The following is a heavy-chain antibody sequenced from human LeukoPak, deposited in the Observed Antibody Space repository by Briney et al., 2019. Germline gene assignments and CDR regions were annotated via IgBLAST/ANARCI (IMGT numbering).Heavy chain of an antibody. CDR3: ARLPVRGAPRFWYMDV. J-gene: IGHJ6*03. CDR1: GGSFSGYY. V-gene: IGHV4-34*01. D-gene: IGHD3-16*01. CDR2: INHSGST. Sequence: SETLSLTCAVYGGSFSGYYWSRIRQPPGKGLEWIGEINHSGSTNYNPSLKSRVTISVDTSKNQFSLKLSSVTAADTAVYYCARLPVRGAPRFWYMDVWGKGTTVTVSS.